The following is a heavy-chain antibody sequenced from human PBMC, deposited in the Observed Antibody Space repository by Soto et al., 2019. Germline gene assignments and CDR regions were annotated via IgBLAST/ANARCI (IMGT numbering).Heavy chain of an antibody. CDR2: ISGSAHTT. CDR3: AKDSSPVPTVTTLDY. D-gene: IGHD4-17*01. V-gene: IGHV3-23*01. CDR1: GVTFTSYA. J-gene: IGHJ4*02. Sequence: GGSLRPCCAGSGVTFTSYASMLVRQAPGRGLEGGSGISGSAHTTNYADSVKGRFTISRDNSKNTLYLQMNSLRAEDTAVYFCAKDSSPVPTVTTLDYWGQGTLVTVSS.